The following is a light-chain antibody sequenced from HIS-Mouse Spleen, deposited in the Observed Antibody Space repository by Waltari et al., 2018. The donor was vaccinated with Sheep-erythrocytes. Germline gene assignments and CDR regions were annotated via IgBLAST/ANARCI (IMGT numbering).Light chain of an antibody. V-gene: IGLV2-23*01. CDR3: CSYAGSSTPWV. CDR1: SSDVGSYNL. CDR2: EGS. J-gene: IGLJ3*02. Sequence: QSALTQPASVSVSPGQSITISCTGTSSDVGSYNLVSWYQQHPGKAPKLLIYEGSKRPSGVSNRFSGSKSGNTASLTISGHQAEDEADYYCCSYAGSSTPWVFGGGTKLTVL.